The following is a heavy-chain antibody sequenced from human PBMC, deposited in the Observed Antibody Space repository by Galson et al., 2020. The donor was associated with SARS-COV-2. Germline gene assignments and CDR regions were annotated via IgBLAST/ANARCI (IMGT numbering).Heavy chain of an antibody. D-gene: IGHD3-9*01. Sequence: ASVKVSCKASGYTFTSYGISWVRQAPGQGLEWMGWISAYNGNTNYAQKLQGRVTMTTDTSTSTAYMELRSLRSDDTAVYYCARVGGDYDILTGYYIAAFDSWGQGTMVTVSS. J-gene: IGHJ3*02. V-gene: IGHV1-18*01. CDR2: ISAYNGNT. CDR3: ARVGGDYDILTGYYIAAFDS. CDR1: GYTFTSYG.